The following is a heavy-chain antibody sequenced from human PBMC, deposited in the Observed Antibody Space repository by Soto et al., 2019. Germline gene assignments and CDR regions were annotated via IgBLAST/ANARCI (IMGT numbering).Heavy chain of an antibody. CDR1: GGSFSGYY. CDR3: ARNVLLWFGLDP. J-gene: IGHJ5*02. Sequence: SETLSLTCAVYGGSFSGYYWSWIRQPPGKGLEWIGEINHSGSTNYNPSLKSRVTISVDTSKNQFSLKLSSVTAADTAVYYCARNVLLWFGLDPWGQGTLVTVSS. D-gene: IGHD3-10*01. V-gene: IGHV4-34*01. CDR2: INHSGST.